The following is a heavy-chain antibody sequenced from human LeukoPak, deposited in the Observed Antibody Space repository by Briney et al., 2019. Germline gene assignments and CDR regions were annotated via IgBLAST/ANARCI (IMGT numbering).Heavy chain of an antibody. Sequence: GASEKVSCKASGYTFTGYYMHWVRQAPGQGLEWMGWINPNSGGTNYAQKFQGRVTMTRDTSISTAYMELSRLRSDDTAVYYCARVIFGGSPPSPWGQGTLVTVSS. CDR1: GYTFTGYY. CDR3: ARVIFGGSPPSP. CDR2: INPNSGGT. J-gene: IGHJ5*02. D-gene: IGHD1-26*01. V-gene: IGHV1-2*02.